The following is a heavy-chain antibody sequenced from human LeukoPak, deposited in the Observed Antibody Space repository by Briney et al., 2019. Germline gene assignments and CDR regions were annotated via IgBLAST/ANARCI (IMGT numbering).Heavy chain of an antibody. D-gene: IGHD2-15*01. CDR2: IYYSGST. CDR1: SGSISSASYY. J-gene: IGHJ5*02. Sequence: SSETLSLTCTVSSGSISSASYYWGWIRQPPGKGLEWIGTIYYSGSTYYNPSLRSRVTISVDTSKNQFSLKLTSVTAADTAVYYCARHREYCSGSNCYFSWFDPWGQGTLVTVSS. V-gene: IGHV4-39*01. CDR3: ARHREYCSGSNCYFSWFDP.